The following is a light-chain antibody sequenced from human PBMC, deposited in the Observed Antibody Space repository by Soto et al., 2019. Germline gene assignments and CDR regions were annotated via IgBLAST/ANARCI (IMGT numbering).Light chain of an antibody. V-gene: IGKV3-20*01. CDR3: GQFVSAPPRT. Sequence: EIALTQSPGTLSLSPGERATLSCRASQSVSSTFLAWYQQKPGQAPRLLIYVVSKRATGIPDRFSGSGSGTDFTLTISRLEPEDFAVYFCGQFVSAPPRTFGQGTKVEIK. CDR1: QSVSSTF. CDR2: VVS. J-gene: IGKJ1*01.